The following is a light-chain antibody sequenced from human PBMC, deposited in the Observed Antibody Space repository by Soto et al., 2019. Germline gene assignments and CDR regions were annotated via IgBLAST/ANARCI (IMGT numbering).Light chain of an antibody. J-gene: IGKJ2*01. Sequence: DIQMTQSPSTLSASVGDRVTIACRASQSIDSWLAWYQQKPGKAPKFLIYDASDLERGVPSRFSGSGSGTEFTLTISSLQPDDFATYYCQQYRGKPFTFGQGTKVEIK. V-gene: IGKV1-5*01. CDR2: DAS. CDR1: QSIDSW. CDR3: QQYRGKPFT.